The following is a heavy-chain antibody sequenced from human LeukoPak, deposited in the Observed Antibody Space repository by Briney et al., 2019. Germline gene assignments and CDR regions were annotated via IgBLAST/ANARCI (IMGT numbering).Heavy chain of an antibody. Sequence: ASVKVSCKASGYTFTSYGISWVRQAPGQGLEWMGWISAYNGNTNYAQKLQGRVTMTTDTSTSTAYMELRSLRPDDTAVYYCARGYSSSSWSLFDYWGQGTLVIVSS. CDR3: ARGYSSSSWSLFDY. J-gene: IGHJ4*02. CDR1: GYTFTSYG. D-gene: IGHD6-6*01. V-gene: IGHV1-18*01. CDR2: ISAYNGNT.